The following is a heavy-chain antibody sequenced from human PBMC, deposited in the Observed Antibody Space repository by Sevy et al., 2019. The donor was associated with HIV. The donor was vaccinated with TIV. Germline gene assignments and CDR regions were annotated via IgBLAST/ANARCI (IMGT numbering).Heavy chain of an antibody. D-gene: IGHD3-16*01. Sequence: GGSLRLSCAASGFTFSANWLNWVRQAPGKGLEWVANIKAAGGDKHYVDSVEGRFTISRDNAKNLLFLQMNSLRVEDTAFYYCAHETFERFESWGQGTLVTVSS. CDR2: IKAAGGDK. CDR1: GFTFSANW. V-gene: IGHV3-7*01. J-gene: IGHJ4*02. CDR3: AHETFERFES.